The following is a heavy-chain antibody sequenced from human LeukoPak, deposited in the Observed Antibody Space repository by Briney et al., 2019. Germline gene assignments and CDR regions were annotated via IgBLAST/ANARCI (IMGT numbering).Heavy chain of an antibody. CDR2: MYTSGST. V-gene: IGHV4-61*02. J-gene: IGHJ3*02. Sequence: PSQTLSLTCTVSGGSISSGSYYWSWIRQPAGKGLEWIGRMYTSGSTNYNPSLKSRVTISVDTSKNQFSLKLSSVTAADTAVYYCARDEVAYSSDAFDIWGQGTMVTVSS. CDR3: ARDEVAYSSDAFDI. CDR1: GGSISSGSYY. D-gene: IGHD5-18*01.